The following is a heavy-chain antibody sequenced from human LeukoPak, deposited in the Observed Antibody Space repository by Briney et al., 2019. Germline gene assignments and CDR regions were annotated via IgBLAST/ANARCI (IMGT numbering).Heavy chain of an antibody. D-gene: IGHD6-13*01. V-gene: IGHV3-23*01. CDR1: GFTFSSCA. CDR2: ISGSGGST. Sequence: GGSLRLSCAASGFTFSSCAMSWVRQAPGKGLEWVSAISGSGGSTYYADSVKGRFTISRNNSMNTLYLQMNSLRAEDTAVYYCAKLESRIAAAGDFDYWGQGTLVTVSS. J-gene: IGHJ4*02. CDR3: AKLESRIAAAGDFDY.